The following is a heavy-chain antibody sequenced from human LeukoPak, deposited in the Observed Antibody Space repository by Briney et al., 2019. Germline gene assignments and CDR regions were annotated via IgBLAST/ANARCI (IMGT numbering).Heavy chain of an antibody. Sequence: ASVKVSCKASGYTFTSYAMNWVRQAPGQGLEWMGWMNPNSGNTGYAQKFQGRVTMTRNTSISTAYMELSSLRSEDTAVYYCARVTKGIIDYWGQGTLVTVSS. D-gene: IGHD4-11*01. CDR2: MNPNSGNT. CDR3: ARVTKGIIDY. CDR1: GYTFTSYA. V-gene: IGHV1-8*01. J-gene: IGHJ4*02.